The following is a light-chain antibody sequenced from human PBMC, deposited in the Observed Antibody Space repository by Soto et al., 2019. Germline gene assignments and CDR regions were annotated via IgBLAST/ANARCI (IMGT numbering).Light chain of an antibody. CDR3: QPYNSYSEA. V-gene: IGKV1-5*03. J-gene: IGKJ1*01. CDR1: QTISSW. Sequence: DIQMTQSPSTLSGSVGDRVTITCRASQTISSWLAWYQQKPGKAPKLLIYKASTLKSGVPSRFSGSGSRTEFTVTISSLQTDDFATYNCQPYNSYSEAFGQGTKVELK. CDR2: KAS.